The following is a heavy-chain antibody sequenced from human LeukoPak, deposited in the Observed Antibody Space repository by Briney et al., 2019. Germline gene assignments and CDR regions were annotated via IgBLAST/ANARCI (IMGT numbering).Heavy chain of an antibody. CDR2: IYYIGST. Sequence: PSETLSLTCTVSGGSISSYYWSWIRQVPGKGLEWIAYIYYIGSTDYNPSLKSRVTISVDTSKNQFSLKLSSVTAADTAVYYCARDRFVRGGFDYWGQGTLVTVSS. V-gene: IGHV4-59*01. CDR3: ARDRFVRGGFDY. J-gene: IGHJ4*02. CDR1: GGSISSYY. D-gene: IGHD3-10*01.